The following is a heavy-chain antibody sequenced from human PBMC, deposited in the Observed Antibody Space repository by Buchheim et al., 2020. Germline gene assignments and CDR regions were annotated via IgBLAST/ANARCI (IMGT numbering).Heavy chain of an antibody. Sequence: QVQLVESGGGVVQPGRSLKLSCAASGFTFSTSAMHWVRQAPGKGLEWVAVIWYDGSNKYYADSVKGRFTISRDNAKNSLYLQMNSLRVEDTAVYYCARKIDLYTGDWLDPWGQGTL. D-gene: IGHD7-27*01. CDR1: GFTFSTSA. J-gene: IGHJ5*02. CDR3: ARKIDLYTGDWLDP. V-gene: IGHV3-33*08. CDR2: IWYDGSNK.